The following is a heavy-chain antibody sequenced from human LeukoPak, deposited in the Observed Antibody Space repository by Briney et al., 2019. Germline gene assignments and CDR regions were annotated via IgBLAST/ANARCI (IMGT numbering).Heavy chain of an antibody. Sequence: PGGSLRLSCAASGFTFSSYSMNWVRQAPGKGLEWVSYISSSSSYIYYADSVKGRFTIPRDNAKNSLYLQMNSLRAEDTAVYYCARARGVVVKPFDYWGQGTLVTVSS. CDR1: GFTFSSYS. D-gene: IGHD3-22*01. J-gene: IGHJ4*02. CDR3: ARARGVVVKPFDY. V-gene: IGHV3-21*01. CDR2: ISSSSSYI.